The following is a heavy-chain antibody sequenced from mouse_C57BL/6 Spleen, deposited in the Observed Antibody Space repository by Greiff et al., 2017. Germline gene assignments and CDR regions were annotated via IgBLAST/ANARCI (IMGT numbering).Heavy chain of an antibody. CDR1: GYTFTDYY. CDR3: ARGDWDVYYFDY. D-gene: IGHD4-1*01. Sequence: VQLQQSGAELVRPGASVKLSCKASGYTFTDYYINWVKQRPGQGLEWIARIYPGSGNTYYNEKFKGKATLTAEKSSSTAYMQLSSLTSEDSAVYFCARGDWDVYYFDYWGQGTTLTVSS. J-gene: IGHJ2*01. CDR2: IYPGSGNT. V-gene: IGHV1-76*01.